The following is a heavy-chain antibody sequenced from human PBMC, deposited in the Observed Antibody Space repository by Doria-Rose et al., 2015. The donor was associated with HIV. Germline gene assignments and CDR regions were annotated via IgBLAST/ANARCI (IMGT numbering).Heavy chain of an antibody. J-gene: IGHJ4*02. Sequence: ESGPGLVKPSETLSLTCTVSGDSIHNFYWTWVRQAAGKGLEWIGRIYSTGSTNYNPSLQSRVTISIDTSRGQFSLSLRSVTAADTAFYFCARDRGDYWGQGALVTVTS. V-gene: IGHV4-4*07. CDR2: IYSTGST. CDR1: GDSIHNFY. CDR3: ARDRGDY.